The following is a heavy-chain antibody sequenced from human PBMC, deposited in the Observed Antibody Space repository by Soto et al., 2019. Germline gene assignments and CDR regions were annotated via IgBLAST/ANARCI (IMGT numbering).Heavy chain of an antibody. CDR3: AGDFWSGYRGYYYYGMDV. CDR1: GGTFSSYA. Sequence: VASVKVSCKASGGTFSSYAISWVRQAPGQGLEWMGGIIPIFGTANYAQKFQGRVTITADESTSTAYMELSSLRSEDTAVYYCAGDFWSGYRGYYYYGMDVWGQGTTVTVSS. CDR2: IIPIFGTA. D-gene: IGHD3-3*01. J-gene: IGHJ6*02. V-gene: IGHV1-69*13.